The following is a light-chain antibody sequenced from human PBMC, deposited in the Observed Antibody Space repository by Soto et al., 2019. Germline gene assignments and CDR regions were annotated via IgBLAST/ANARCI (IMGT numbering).Light chain of an antibody. CDR1: QSVSSSY. Sequence: EIVLTQSPGTLSLSPGERATLSCRASQSVSSSYLAWYQRKPSQAPRLLIYGASSRATGIPDRFSGSGSGIDFTLTISRLEPEDFAVYYCQQYGSSPITFGQGTRLEIK. CDR3: QQYGSSPIT. V-gene: IGKV3-20*01. CDR2: GAS. J-gene: IGKJ5*01.